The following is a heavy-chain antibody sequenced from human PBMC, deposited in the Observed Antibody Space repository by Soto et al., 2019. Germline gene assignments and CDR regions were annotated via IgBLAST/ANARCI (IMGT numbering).Heavy chain of an antibody. CDR2: ISSDGGST. J-gene: IGHJ4*02. Sequence: PGGSLRLSCSASGFTFSSNAMHWVRQAPGKGLEYVSTISSDGGSTYYADSVKGRFTISRDDSKNTLFLQMSSLRAEDTSVYYCVKDHPAYAHCGQGPLVTVPS. V-gene: IGHV3-64D*08. CDR1: GFTFSSNA. D-gene: IGHD2-2*01. CDR3: VKDHPAYAH.